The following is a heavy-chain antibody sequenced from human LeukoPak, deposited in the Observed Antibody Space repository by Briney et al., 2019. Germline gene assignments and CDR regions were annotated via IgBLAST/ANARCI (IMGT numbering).Heavy chain of an antibody. D-gene: IGHD6-13*01. Sequence: SVKVSCKVSGYTLTELSMHWVRQAPGQGLEWMGRIIPILGIANYAQKFQGRVTITADKSTSTAYMELSSLRSEDTAVYYCASRSGIAAAPGDYWGQGTLVTVSS. CDR3: ASRSGIAAAPGDY. V-gene: IGHV1-69*02. CDR1: GYTLTELS. J-gene: IGHJ4*02. CDR2: IIPILGIA.